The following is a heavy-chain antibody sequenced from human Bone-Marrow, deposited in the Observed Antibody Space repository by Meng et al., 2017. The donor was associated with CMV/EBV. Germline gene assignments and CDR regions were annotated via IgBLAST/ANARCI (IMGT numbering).Heavy chain of an antibody. V-gene: IGHV4-61*01. J-gene: IGHJ5*02. CDR3: ATTTYSNPDCFDP. D-gene: IGHD4-11*01. CDR2: IYYTGST. CDR1: SGPVTSGSYY. Sequence: CSVDSGPVTSGSYYWSWVRQPPGKGLEWIVYIYYTGSTKYNPSLRSRVTISLDRTKNHFSLNLTSVTAADTAVYYCATTTYSNPDCFDPWGQGTLVTVS.